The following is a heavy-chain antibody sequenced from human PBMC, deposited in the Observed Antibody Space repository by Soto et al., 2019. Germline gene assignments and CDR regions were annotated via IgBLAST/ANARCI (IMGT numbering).Heavy chain of an antibody. CDR2: LDGAGGST. D-gene: IGHD3-10*01. CDR1: GFTFSNYA. V-gene: IGHV3-23*01. J-gene: IGHJ6*02. CDR3: ASPRDEYGSGVSWFSYGMDI. Sequence: GGSLRLSCVASGFTFSNYAMTWVRHFPGRGLEWVAYLDGAGGSTYYADSVRGRFTISRDNSQNTLFLQMKRLTVEDTAIYYCASPRDEYGSGVSWFSYGMDIWGQGTTVTVSS.